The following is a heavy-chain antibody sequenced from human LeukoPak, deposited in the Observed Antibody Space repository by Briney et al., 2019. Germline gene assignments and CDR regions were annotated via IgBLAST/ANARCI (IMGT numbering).Heavy chain of an antibody. CDR3: ASSLVYYGMDV. V-gene: IGHV4-39*07. J-gene: IGHJ6*02. Sequence: SETLSLTCSVSGGSISSSSHYWDWIRQPPGEGLEWIGSIYYSGSTYYNPSLKSRVTISVDTSKNQFSLKLSSVTAADTAVYYCASSLVYYGMDVWGQGTTVTVSS. CDR2: IYYSGST. CDR1: GGSISSSSHY.